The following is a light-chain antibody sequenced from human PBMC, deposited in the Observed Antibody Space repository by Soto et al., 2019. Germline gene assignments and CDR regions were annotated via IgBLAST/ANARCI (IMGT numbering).Light chain of an antibody. V-gene: IGKV3-15*01. CDR1: QGVSSN. J-gene: IGKJ1*01. CDR2: GAS. Sequence: EIVMTQSPATLSVSPGERATLSCRASQGVSSNLAWYQQKPGHAPRLLIYGASTMATGIPDRFSGSGSGTEFTLTISSLQSEDFAVYYCQQYNNWPPMAFGQGTKVEIK. CDR3: QQYNNWPPMA.